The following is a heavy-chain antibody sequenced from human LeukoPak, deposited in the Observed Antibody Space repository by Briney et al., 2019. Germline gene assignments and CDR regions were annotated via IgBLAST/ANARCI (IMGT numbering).Heavy chain of an antibody. CDR3: ARANGSGSYSPLDY. J-gene: IGHJ4*02. V-gene: IGHV3-66*01. CDR2: IYSGCST. CDR1: GFTVGSNY. Sequence: PGGSLRLSWAASGFTVGSNYMSWVRQAPGKGLEWVSVIYSGCSTYYAASVKGRFTISRDNSKHTLYLQMNSLIAEDTAVYYCARANGSGSYSPLDYWGQGTLVTVSS. D-gene: IGHD3-10*01.